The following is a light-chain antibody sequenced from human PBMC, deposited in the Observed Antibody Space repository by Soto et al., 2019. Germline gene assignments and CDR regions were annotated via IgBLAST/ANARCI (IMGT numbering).Light chain of an antibody. Sequence: ANRMTQSPSTFSASTGARVTITCRASQGISSYLAWYQQKPGKAPKLLIYAASTLQSGVPSRFSGSGSGTDFTLTISCLQSEDFATYYCQQYYSYPRTFGPGTKVDIK. CDR1: QGISSY. CDR2: AAS. V-gene: IGKV1-8*01. J-gene: IGKJ3*01. CDR3: QQYYSYPRT.